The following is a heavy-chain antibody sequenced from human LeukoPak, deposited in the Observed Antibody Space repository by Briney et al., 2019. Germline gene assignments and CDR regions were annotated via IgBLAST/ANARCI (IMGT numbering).Heavy chain of an antibody. V-gene: IGHV1-69*13. J-gene: IGHJ4*02. CDR3: AMRDGYNLYYFDY. Sequence: SVKVSCKASGGTFSSYAISWVRQAPGQGLEWMGGIIPIFGTANYAQKFQGRVTITADESTSTAYMELSSLRSEDTAVYYCAMRDGYNLYYFDYWGQGTLVTVSS. CDR2: IIPIFGTA. CDR1: GGTFSSYA. D-gene: IGHD5-24*01.